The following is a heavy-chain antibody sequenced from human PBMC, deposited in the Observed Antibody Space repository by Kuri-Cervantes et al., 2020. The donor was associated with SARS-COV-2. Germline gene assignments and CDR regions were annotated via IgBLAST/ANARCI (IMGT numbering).Heavy chain of an antibody. CDR3: ARDPNYDSSGYYGLTFDY. J-gene: IGHJ4*02. CDR2: ISAYNGNT. D-gene: IGHD3-22*01. CDR1: GYTFTSYG. Sequence: SVKGSCKASGYTFTSYGISWVRQAPGQGLEWMGWISAYNGNTNYAQKLQGRVTMTTDTSTSTAYMELRSLRSDDTAVYYCARDPNYDSSGYYGLTFDYWGQGTLVTVSS. V-gene: IGHV1-18*01.